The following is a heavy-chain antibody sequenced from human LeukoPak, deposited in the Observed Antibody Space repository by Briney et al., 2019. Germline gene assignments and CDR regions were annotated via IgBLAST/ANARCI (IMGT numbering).Heavy chain of an antibody. CDR2: ISSSSSTI. CDR3: ARDCSGGSCGPYAFDI. J-gene: IGHJ3*02. V-gene: IGHV3-48*01. Sequence: GSLRLSCVVSGITFTSHGMNWVRQAPGKGLEWVSYISSSSSTIYYADSVKGRFTISRDNAKNSLYLQMNSLRAEDTAVYYCARDCSGGSCGPYAFDIWSQGTMVTVSS. CDR1: GITFTSHG. D-gene: IGHD2-15*01.